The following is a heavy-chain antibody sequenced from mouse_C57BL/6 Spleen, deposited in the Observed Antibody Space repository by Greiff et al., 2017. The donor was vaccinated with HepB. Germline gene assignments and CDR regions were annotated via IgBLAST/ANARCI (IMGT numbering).Heavy chain of an antibody. CDR2: IWSGGST. J-gene: IGHJ4*01. CDR3: ARKEGSYYYGSSQDYYAMDY. CDR1: GFSLTSYG. Sequence: QVQLKQSGPGLVQPSQSLSITCTVSGFSLTSYGVHWVRQSPGKGLEWLGVIWSGGSTDYNAAFISRLSISKDNSKSQVFFKMNSLQADDTAIYYCARKEGSYYYGSSQDYYAMDYWGQGTSVTVSS. V-gene: IGHV2-2*01. D-gene: IGHD1-1*01.